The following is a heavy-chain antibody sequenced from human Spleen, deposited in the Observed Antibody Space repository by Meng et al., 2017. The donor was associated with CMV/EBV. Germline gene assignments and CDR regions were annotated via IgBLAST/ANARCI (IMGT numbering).Heavy chain of an antibody. D-gene: IGHD2-2*01. CDR1: AYTFTGYY. J-gene: IGHJ4*02. CDR2: ISAYNGNT. V-gene: IGHV1-18*04. CDR3: ARIRGVVPAAVDY. Sequence: ASVKVSCKASAYTFTGYYMHWVRQAPGQGLEWMGWISAYNGNTNYAQKLQGRVTMTTDTSTSTAYMELRSLRSDDTAVYYCARIRGVVPAAVDYWGQGTLVTVSS.